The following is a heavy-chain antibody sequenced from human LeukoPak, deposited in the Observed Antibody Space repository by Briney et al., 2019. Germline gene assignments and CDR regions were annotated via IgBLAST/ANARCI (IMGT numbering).Heavy chain of an antibody. J-gene: IGHJ5*02. D-gene: IGHD1-26*01. V-gene: IGHV4-39*01. CDR2: IYYSGST. Sequence: SETLSLTCTVSGGSISSSSYYWGWIRQPPGKGLEWIGSIYYSGSTYYNPSLKSRVTISVDTSKNQFSLKLSSVTAADTAVYYCARHYSGEFDPWGQGTLVTVSS. CDR1: GGSISSSSYY. CDR3: ARHYSGEFDP.